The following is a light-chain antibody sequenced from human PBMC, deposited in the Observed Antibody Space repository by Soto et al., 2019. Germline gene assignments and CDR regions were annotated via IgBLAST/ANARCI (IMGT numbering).Light chain of an antibody. CDR2: DVF. CDR3: QQYNSYSRT. J-gene: IGKJ1*01. CDR1: QSITYW. V-gene: IGKV1-5*01. Sequence: DIQMTQSPSSLSASVGDRVTITCRASQSITYWLAWYQQKPGRAPKLLIYDVFNLQSGVPSRFSGSGSGTEFTLTISSLQPDDSATYYCQQYNSYSRTFGQGTKVDIK.